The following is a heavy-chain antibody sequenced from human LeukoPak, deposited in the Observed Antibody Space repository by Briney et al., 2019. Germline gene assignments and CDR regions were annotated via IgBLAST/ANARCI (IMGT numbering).Heavy chain of an antibody. CDR2: INEEGTTI. V-gene: IGHV3-74*01. CDR3: ARSGSYYSADAFDI. Sequence: GGSLRLSCAASGFTLSSYWMHWVRQAPGKGLVWVSRINEEGTTIDYADSVRGRFTISRDIAKNTLYLQMNSLRAEDTAVYYCARSGSYYSADAFDIWGQGTMVTVSS. D-gene: IGHD1-26*01. J-gene: IGHJ3*02. CDR1: GFTLSSYW.